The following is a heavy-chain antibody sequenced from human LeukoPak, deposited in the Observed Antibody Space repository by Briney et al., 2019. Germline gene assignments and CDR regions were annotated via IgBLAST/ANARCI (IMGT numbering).Heavy chain of an antibody. J-gene: IGHJ4*02. CDR2: VYSGGKT. V-gene: IGHV3-53*04. CDR3: ARGVTFCSGGGCSFPTY. Sequence: GGSLRLSGVASGFNVTDNYMTWVRQAPGKGLEWLSVVYSGGKTYYADSVKGRFTISRHNSKNTLFLQMDTLRPEDTAVYYCARGVTFCSGGGCSFPTYWGQGTLVTVSS. D-gene: IGHD2-15*01. CDR1: GFNVTDNY.